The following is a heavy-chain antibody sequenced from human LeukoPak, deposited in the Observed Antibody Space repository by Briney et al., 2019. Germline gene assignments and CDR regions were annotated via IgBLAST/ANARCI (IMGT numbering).Heavy chain of an antibody. CDR1: GFTFSSYA. Sequence: GGSLRLSCAASGFTFSSYAMSWVRQAPGKGLEWVSAISGSGGSTYYADSVKGRFTISRDNSKNTLYLQMNSLRAEDTAVYYCAKDYYDSSGYTLDAFDIWGQGAMVTVSS. CDR2: ISGSGGST. D-gene: IGHD3-22*01. J-gene: IGHJ3*02. V-gene: IGHV3-23*01. CDR3: AKDYYDSSGYTLDAFDI.